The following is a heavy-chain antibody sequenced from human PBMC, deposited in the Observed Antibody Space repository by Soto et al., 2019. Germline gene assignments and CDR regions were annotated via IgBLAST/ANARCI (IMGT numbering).Heavy chain of an antibody. V-gene: IGHV4-39*01. CDR3: ATTYFFGSGSAY. J-gene: IGHJ4*02. CDR2: IYYSGST. CDR1: GGSISSSSYY. Sequence: QLQLQESGPRLVKPSETLSLTCTVSGGSISSSSYYWGWIRQPPGKGLEWIGSIYYSGSTYYNPSLNTRVTMSVDTSKNQFSLKLSSVTAADTAVYYCATTYFFGSGSAYWGQGTLVTVSS. D-gene: IGHD3-10*01.